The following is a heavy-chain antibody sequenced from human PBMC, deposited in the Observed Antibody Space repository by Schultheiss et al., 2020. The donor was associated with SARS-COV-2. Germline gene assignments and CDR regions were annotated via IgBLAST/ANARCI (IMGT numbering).Heavy chain of an antibody. CDR2: IYYSGST. CDR1: GGSISSSSYY. J-gene: IGHJ5*02. CDR3: AREGIAARGAYNWFDP. D-gene: IGHD6-6*01. Sequence: SETLSLTCTVSGGSISSSSYYWGWIRQPPGKGLEWIGSIYYSGSTTYNPSLKSRVTISVDKSKNQFSLQLRSVTAADTAVYYCAREGIAARGAYNWFDPWGQGTPVTVSS. V-gene: IGHV4-39*07.